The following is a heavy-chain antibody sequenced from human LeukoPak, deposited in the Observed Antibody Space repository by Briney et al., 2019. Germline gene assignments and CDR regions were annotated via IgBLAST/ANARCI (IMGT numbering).Heavy chain of an antibody. J-gene: IGHJ4*02. Sequence: GGSLRLSCAASGFTFSTFAMSWGRQAPGKGLEWVAVIWYDGSNKYYADSVKGRFTISRDNSKNTLYLQMNSLRAEDTAVYYCAKAQMSGVVAATLTDYWGQGTLVTVSS. D-gene: IGHD2-15*01. CDR3: AKAQMSGVVAATLTDY. CDR2: IWYDGSNK. V-gene: IGHV3-33*06. CDR1: GFTFSTFA.